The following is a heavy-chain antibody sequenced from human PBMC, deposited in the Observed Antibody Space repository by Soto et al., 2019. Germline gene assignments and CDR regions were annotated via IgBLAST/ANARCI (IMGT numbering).Heavy chain of an antibody. D-gene: IGHD5-12*01. CDR1: GCPLTSYG. J-gene: IGHJ6*02. V-gene: IGHV1-18*04. CDR2: ISADNGNT. CDR3: PRYPGGYAFYYYYGMDV. Sequence: XAVTVAFTASGCPLTSYGSGWVGQSPGQGLEWMGWISADNGNTNYAQKLQGRVTMTTDTSTSTAYMELGSLRSDDTAVYYCPRYPGGYAFYYYYGMDVWGQRTTVTVFS.